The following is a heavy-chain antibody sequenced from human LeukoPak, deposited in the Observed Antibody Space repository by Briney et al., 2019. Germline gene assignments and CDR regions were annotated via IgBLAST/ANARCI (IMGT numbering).Heavy chain of an antibody. J-gene: IGHJ4*02. Sequence: GGPLRLSCGASGFNFRCYAMIGVGEAPGKSVEGGSALSGSGGSTYYADSVKGRFTISRDNSKNTLYLQMNSLRAEDTAVYYCAKDLGYYDSSGNDYWGQGTLVTVSS. CDR3: AKDLGYYDSSGNDY. V-gene: IGHV3-23*01. CDR2: LSGSGGST. D-gene: IGHD3-22*01. CDR1: GFNFRCYA.